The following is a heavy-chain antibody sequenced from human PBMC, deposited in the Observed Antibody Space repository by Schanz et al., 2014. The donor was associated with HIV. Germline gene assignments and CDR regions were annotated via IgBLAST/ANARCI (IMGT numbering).Heavy chain of an antibody. V-gene: IGHV3-30*18. CDR1: GFTFSNYG. Sequence: QVQLVESGGGVAQPGRSLRLSCAASGFTFSNYGMHWVRQAPGKGLEWGAVISYDGTNKYYADSVKGRFTISRDNSKNTLYLQMKSLRPEDRAVYYCAKDRNYYDSRYRGKGNYYYYYGMDVWGQGTKVTVSS. D-gene: IGHD3-22*01. J-gene: IGHJ6*02. CDR3: AKDRNYYDSRYRGKGNYYYYYGMDV. CDR2: ISYDGTNK.